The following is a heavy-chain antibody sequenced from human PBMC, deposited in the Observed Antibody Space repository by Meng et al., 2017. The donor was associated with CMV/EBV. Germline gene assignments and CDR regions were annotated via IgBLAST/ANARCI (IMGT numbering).Heavy chain of an antibody. CDR1: GFTFSSYS. CDR3: ARDYRITIGPFYYYYGMDV. Sequence: GGSLRLSCAASGFTFSSYSMNWVRQAPGKGLEWVSYISSSSSTIYYADSVKGRFTISRDNAKNSLYLQMNSLRAEDTAVYYCARDYRITIGPFYYYYGMDVWGQGTTVTVSS. J-gene: IGHJ6*02. V-gene: IGHV3-48*04. D-gene: IGHD3-9*01. CDR2: ISSSSSTI.